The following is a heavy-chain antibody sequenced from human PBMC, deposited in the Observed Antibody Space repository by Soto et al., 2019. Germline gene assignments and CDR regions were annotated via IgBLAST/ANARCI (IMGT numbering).Heavy chain of an antibody. CDR3: AKDNGFSGRYTEN. Sequence: GGSLRLSCVGSGFTFRDYAMHWVRQAPGKGLEWVAATWSDGTKNYYADSVRGRFTISRDNSKKTLFLQMNTLRVEDTAVYYCAKDNGFSGRYTENWGQGTLVTVSS. CDR2: TWSDGTKN. V-gene: IGHV3-33*06. D-gene: IGHD1-26*01. CDR1: GFTFRDYA. J-gene: IGHJ4*02.